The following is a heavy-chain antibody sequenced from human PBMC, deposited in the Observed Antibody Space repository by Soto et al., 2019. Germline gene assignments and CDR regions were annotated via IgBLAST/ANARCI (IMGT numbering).Heavy chain of an antibody. J-gene: IGHJ3*02. Sequence: LGGSLRLSCAASGFTFSSNAMSWVRQAPGKGLEWVSHISGSGGVTYYADSVKGRFTISRDNSKNTLNLQMNRLRVEDTAVYYCAREGVYSDYGDAFDIWGQGTMVTVSS. CDR3: AREGVYSDYGDAFDI. D-gene: IGHD5-12*01. CDR1: GFTFSSNA. V-gene: IGHV3-23*01. CDR2: ISGSGGVT.